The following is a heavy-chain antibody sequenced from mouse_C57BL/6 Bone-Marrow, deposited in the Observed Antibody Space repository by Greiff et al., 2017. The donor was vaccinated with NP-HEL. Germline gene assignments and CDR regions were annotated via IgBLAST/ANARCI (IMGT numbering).Heavy chain of an antibody. CDR2: IDPENGDT. J-gene: IGHJ3*01. CDR3: TSPYFPCAY. CDR1: GFNIKDDY. Sequence: VHVKQSGAELVRPGASVKLSCTASGFNIKDDYMHWVKQRPEQGLEWIGWIDPENGDTEYASQVQGKATITAEATPNTAYLQHSSMTSEDTSVYYCTSPYFPCAYWGHAPLVTVSA. V-gene: IGHV14-4*01. D-gene: IGHD1-1*01.